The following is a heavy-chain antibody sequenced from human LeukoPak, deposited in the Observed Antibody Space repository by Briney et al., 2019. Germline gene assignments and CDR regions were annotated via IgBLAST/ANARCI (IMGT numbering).Heavy chain of an antibody. V-gene: IGHV4-39*01. Sequence: PSETLSLTCTVSGGSISSYYWGWIRQPPGKGLEWIGSIYYSGSTYYNPSLKSRVTISVDTSKNQFSLKLSSVTAADTAVYYCARHTSGSYYADWFDPWGQGTLVTVSS. CDR1: GGSISSYY. CDR2: IYYSGST. J-gene: IGHJ5*02. D-gene: IGHD1-26*01. CDR3: ARHTSGSYYADWFDP.